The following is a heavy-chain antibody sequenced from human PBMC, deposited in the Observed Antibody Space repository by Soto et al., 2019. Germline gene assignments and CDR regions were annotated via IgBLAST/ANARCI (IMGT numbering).Heavy chain of an antibody. CDR3: ARGIAAAGRLLYYFDY. V-gene: IGHV3-48*03. Sequence: LRLSCAASGFTFSSYEMNWVRQAPGKGLEWVSYISSSGSTIYYADSVKGRFTISRDNAKNSLYLQMNSLRAEDTAVYYCARGIAAAGRLLYYFDYWGQGTLVTVSS. CDR1: GFTFSSYE. D-gene: IGHD6-13*01. J-gene: IGHJ4*02. CDR2: ISSSGSTI.